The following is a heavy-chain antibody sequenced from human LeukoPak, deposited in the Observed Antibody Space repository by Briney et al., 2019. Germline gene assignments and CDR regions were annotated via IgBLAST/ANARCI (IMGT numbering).Heavy chain of an antibody. CDR2: ISYDGSNK. J-gene: IGHJ4*02. CDR1: GFTFGSYA. V-gene: IGHV3-30-3*01. CDR3: ARDRVGATDYFDY. Sequence: GGSLRLSCAASGFTFGSYAMHWVRQAPGKGLEWVAVISYDGSNKYYADSVKGRFTISRDNSKNTLYLQMNSLRAEDTAVYYCARDRVGATDYFDYWGQGTLVTVSS. D-gene: IGHD1-26*01.